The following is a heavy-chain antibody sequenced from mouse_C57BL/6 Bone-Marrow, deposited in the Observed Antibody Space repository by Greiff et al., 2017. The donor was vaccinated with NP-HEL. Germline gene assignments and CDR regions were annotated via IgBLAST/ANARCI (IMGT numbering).Heavy chain of an antibody. V-gene: IGHV1-69*01. Sequence: VQLQQSGAELVMPGASVKLSCKASGYTFTSYWMHWVKQRPGQGLEWIGEIDPSDSYTNYNQKFKGKATLTVDQSSSTVCMHLSSLTSDDSAVYYCAREDWAYYSNFAWFAYWGQGTLVTVSA. D-gene: IGHD2-5*01. CDR2: IDPSDSYT. CDR1: GYTFTSYW. CDR3: AREDWAYYSNFAWFAY. J-gene: IGHJ3*01.